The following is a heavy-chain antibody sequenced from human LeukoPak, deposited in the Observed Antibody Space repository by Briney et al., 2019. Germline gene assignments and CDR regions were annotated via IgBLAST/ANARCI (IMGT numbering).Heavy chain of an antibody. CDR3: ARCSSFPNDAFDI. CDR1: GYSISSGYY. Sequence: KPSETLSLTCTVSGYSISSGYYWGWIRPPPGKGLEWIGSIYYSGSTYYNPSLKSRVTISVDTSKNQFSLKLSSVTAADTAVYYCARCSSFPNDAFDIWGQGTMVTVSS. J-gene: IGHJ3*02. CDR2: IYYSGST. D-gene: IGHD6-13*01. V-gene: IGHV4-38-2*02.